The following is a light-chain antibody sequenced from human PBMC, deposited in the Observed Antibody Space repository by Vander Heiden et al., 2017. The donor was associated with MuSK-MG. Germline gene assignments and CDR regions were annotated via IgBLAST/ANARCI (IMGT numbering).Light chain of an antibody. CDR1: NIGSKN. CDR3: QVWDSNSDRVV. Sequence: SYVLTQPPSVSVAPGQTARITCGGNNIGSKNVHWYQQKPGQAPAVVVYDDSHRPSGIPERFSGSNSGNTATLTTSRAEAGDEADYYCQVWDSNSDRVVFGGGTKVTVL. V-gene: IGLV3-21*02. CDR2: DDS. J-gene: IGLJ2*01.